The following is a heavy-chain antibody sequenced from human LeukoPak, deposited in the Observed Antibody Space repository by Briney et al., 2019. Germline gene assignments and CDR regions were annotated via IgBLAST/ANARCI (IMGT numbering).Heavy chain of an antibody. CDR2: IIPIFGTA. CDR3: ARKGSYGGNYGY. J-gene: IGHJ4*02. V-gene: IGHV1-69*01. CDR1: GGTFSSYA. D-gene: IGHD4-23*01. Sequence: ASVKVSCKASGGTFSSYAIRWVRQAPGQGLEWMGGIIPIFGTANYAQEFQGRVTITADESTSTAYMELSSLRSEDTAVYYCARKGSYGGNYGYWGQGTLVTVSS.